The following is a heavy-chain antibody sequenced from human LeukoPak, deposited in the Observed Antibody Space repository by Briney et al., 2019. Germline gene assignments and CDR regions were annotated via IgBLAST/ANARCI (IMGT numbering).Heavy chain of an antibody. Sequence: GGSLRLSCAASGFTFSSYDMTWVRQAPGKGLEWVSSISSTSSNIYYADSLKGRFTISRDNAKQTLYLQMNSLRAEDTAVYYCARVTLTGYYAFDYWGQGTLVTVSS. D-gene: IGHD3-9*01. CDR2: ISSTSSNI. CDR1: GFTFSSYD. V-gene: IGHV3-21*01. CDR3: ARVTLTGYYAFDY. J-gene: IGHJ4*02.